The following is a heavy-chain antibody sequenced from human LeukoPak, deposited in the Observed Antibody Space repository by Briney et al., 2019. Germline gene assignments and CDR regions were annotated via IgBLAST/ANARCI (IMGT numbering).Heavy chain of an antibody. V-gene: IGHV1-46*01. D-gene: IGHD6-19*01. J-gene: IGHJ4*02. CDR3: ARSTYAVAATGAY. Sequence: ASVKVSCKASGYTFTSYYMHWVRQAPGQGLEWMGIINPSGGSTSYAQKFQGRVTMTRDTSISTAYMDLSRLTSDDTAVYYCARSTYAVAATGAYWGQGTLVTVSS. CDR1: GYTFTSYY. CDR2: INPSGGST.